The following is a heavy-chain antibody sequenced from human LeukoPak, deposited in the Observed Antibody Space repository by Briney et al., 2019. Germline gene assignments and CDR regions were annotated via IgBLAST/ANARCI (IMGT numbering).Heavy chain of an antibody. V-gene: IGHV1-2*02. CDR3: ARRFSSAYYGTDYFDY. D-gene: IGHD3-16*01. CDR1: GYTFTGYS. J-gene: IGHJ4*02. Sequence: ASVKVSCRASGYTFTGYSLYWVRQAPGQGLEWLGWINPKSGGTYYVQKFLGRATMTRDTSVSTAYMELSTLTSDDTAVYFCARRFSSAYYGTDYFDYRGQGTLVTVSS. CDR2: INPKSGGT.